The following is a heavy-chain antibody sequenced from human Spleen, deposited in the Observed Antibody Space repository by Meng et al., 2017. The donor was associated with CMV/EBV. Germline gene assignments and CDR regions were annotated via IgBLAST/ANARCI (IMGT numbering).Heavy chain of an antibody. J-gene: IGHJ6*02. D-gene: IGHD3-3*01. Sequence: GESLKISCAASGFPFSVYWMHWVRQAPGKGLVWVSHIDSDGSIISYADSVKGRFIISRDNAKNTLFLQMNSLRAEDTAVYFCARDWGYYDFWSAYHYGMDVWGQGTTVTVSS. CDR3: ARDWGYYDFWSAYHYGMDV. CDR1: GFPFSVYW. V-gene: IGHV3-74*01. CDR2: IDSDGSII.